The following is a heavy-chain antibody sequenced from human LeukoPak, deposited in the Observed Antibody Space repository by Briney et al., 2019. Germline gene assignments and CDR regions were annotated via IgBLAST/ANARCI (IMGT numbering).Heavy chain of an antibody. CDR2: ISAYNGNT. J-gene: IGHJ4*02. D-gene: IGHD3-3*01. Sequence: GASVKVSCKASGYTFTSYGISWVRQAPGQGLEWMGWISAYNGNTKYAQKLQGRVTMTTDTSTSTAYMELRSLRSDDTAGYYCARAPYDFWSGYYHYWGQGTLVTVSS. V-gene: IGHV1-18*01. CDR1: GYTFTSYG. CDR3: ARAPYDFWSGYYHY.